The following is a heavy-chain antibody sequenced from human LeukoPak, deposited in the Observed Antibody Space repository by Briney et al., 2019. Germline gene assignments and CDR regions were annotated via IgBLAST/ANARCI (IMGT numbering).Heavy chain of an antibody. J-gene: IGHJ4*02. V-gene: IGHV1-18*01. D-gene: IGHD3-9*01. CDR1: GYTFTSYG. CDR2: ISAYNGNT. CDR3: ATELRMYYDILTGYSRFLSRD. Sequence: ASVKVSCKASGYTFTSYGISWVRQAPGQGLEWMGWISAYNGNTNYAQKFQGRVTITADKSTSTAYMELSSLRSEDTAVYYCATELRMYYDILTGYSRFLSRDWGQGTLVTVSS.